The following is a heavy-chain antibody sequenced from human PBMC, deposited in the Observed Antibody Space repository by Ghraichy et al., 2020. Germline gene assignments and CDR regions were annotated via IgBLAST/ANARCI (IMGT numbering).Heavy chain of an antibody. D-gene: IGHD6-13*01. CDR1: GFTFSSYK. CDR3: ARDLISSSCKHYYYGMDV. Sequence: GESLNISCAASGFTFSSYKMKWVRQAPGKGLEWVSSISSSGTYIYYPESMRGRFTISRDDAKNSLFLQMDSLRAEDTAVYYCARDLISSSCKHYYYGMDVWGQGTTVIVSS. J-gene: IGHJ6*02. CDR2: ISSSGTYI. V-gene: IGHV3-21*01.